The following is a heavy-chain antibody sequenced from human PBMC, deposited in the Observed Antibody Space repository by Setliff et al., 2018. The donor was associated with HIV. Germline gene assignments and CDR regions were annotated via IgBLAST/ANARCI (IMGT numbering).Heavy chain of an antibody. D-gene: IGHD1-26*01. Sequence: ASVKVSCKASGYSFTNAGLSWVRQAPGQGLEWMGWISGYNGNTNFAQKFHGRVTLTTDTSTSTAYMELRNLRSEDTALYYCAKVMITTTWAFDFWGQGTLVTVSS. J-gene: IGHJ4*02. CDR2: ISGYNGNT. V-gene: IGHV1-18*01. CDR1: GYSFTNAG. CDR3: AKVMITTTWAFDF.